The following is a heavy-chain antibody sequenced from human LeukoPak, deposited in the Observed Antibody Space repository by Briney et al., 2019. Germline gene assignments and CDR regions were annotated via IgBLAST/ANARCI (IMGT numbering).Heavy chain of an antibody. CDR3: AREFRGNWNYDTGRYYFDY. Sequence: ASVKVSCKASGYTFTSYGISWVRQAPGQGLEWMGWISAYNGNTNYAQKLQGRVTMTTDTSTSTAYMELRSLRSDDTAVYYCAREFRGNWNYDTGRYYFDYWGQGTLVTVSS. CDR1: GYTFTSYG. V-gene: IGHV1-18*01. J-gene: IGHJ4*02. CDR2: ISAYNGNT. D-gene: IGHD1-7*01.